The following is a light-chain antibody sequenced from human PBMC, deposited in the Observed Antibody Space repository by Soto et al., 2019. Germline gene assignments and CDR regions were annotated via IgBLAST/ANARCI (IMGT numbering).Light chain of an antibody. CDR2: EVA. CDR3: SSYTSSHTWV. Sequence: QSALTQPASVSGSPGQSITISCTGTSRDIGFYNYVSWYQQHPGKAPKLIIYEVAKRPSGVSSRFSGSKSGNTASLTISGLQADDEADYYCSSYTSSHTWVFGGGTKLTVL. CDR1: SRDIGFYNY. V-gene: IGLV2-14*01. J-gene: IGLJ2*01.